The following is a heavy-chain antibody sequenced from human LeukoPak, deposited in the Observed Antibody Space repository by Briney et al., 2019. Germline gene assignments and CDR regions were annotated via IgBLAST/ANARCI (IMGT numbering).Heavy chain of an antibody. V-gene: IGHV3-48*03. J-gene: IGHJ4*02. CDR1: GFTFSTYE. CDR3: SLLAVASPQDY. Sequence: GGSLRLSCAASGFTFSTYEMHWVRQAPGKGLEWVSDISSSGSTIYYADSVKGRFTTSGDNAKNLLYLQMHSLRAEDTAVYYCSLLAVASPQDYWGQGTLVTVSS. D-gene: IGHD6-19*01. CDR2: ISSSGSTI.